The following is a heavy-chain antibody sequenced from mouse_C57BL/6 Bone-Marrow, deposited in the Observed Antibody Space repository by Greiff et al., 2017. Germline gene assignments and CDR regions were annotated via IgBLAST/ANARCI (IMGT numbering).Heavy chain of an antibody. CDR2: INPSTGGT. D-gene: IGHD1-1*01. CDR3: ARGGVTTVVAHYFDY. V-gene: IGHV1-42*01. CDR1: GYSFTGYY. Sequence: VQLQQSGPELVKPGASVKISCKASGYSFTGYYMNWVKQSPEQSLEWIGEINPSTGGTTYNQKFKAKATLTVDKSSSTAYMQLKSLTSEDSAVYYCARGGVTTVVAHYFDYWGQGTTLTVSS. J-gene: IGHJ2*01.